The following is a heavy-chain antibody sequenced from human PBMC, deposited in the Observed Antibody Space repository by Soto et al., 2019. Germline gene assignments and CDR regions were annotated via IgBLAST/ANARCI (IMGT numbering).Heavy chain of an antibody. Sequence: PSETLSLTCTVSGGSISSGGYYWSWIRQHPGKGLEWIGYIYYSGSTYYNPSLKSRVTISVDTSKNQFSLKLSSVTAADTAVYYCARVAPIYYDSSGPIFDPWGQGTLVTVSS. V-gene: IGHV4-31*03. CDR3: ARVAPIYYDSSGPIFDP. J-gene: IGHJ5*02. CDR1: GGSISSGGYY. D-gene: IGHD3-22*01. CDR2: IYYSGST.